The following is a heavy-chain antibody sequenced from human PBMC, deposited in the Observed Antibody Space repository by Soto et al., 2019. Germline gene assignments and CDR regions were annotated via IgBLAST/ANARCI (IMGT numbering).Heavy chain of an antibody. Sequence: ASVKVSCKASGYTFTSYGISWVRQAPGQGLEWMGWISAYNGNTNYAQKLQGRVTMTTDTSTSTAYMELSSLRSEDTAVYYCARVITFFGVAQGPYVFDMWGKGTMATVPS. CDR3: ARVITFFGVAQGPYVFDM. CDR1: GYTFTSYG. V-gene: IGHV1-18*01. J-gene: IGHJ3*02. D-gene: IGHD3-3*01. CDR2: ISAYNGNT.